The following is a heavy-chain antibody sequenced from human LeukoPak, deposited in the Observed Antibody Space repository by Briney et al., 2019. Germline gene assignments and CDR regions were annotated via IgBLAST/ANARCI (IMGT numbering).Heavy chain of an antibody. D-gene: IGHD1-14*01. Sequence: GGSLRLSCAASGFTFSDSYMSWIRQTPGKGLEWLSYISGSSTDISYADSVKGRITISRDNAKNSLYLQMNSLRAGDTGVYFCVKGSGRNGGIWGQGTLVTVSS. V-gene: IGHV3-11*04. CDR1: GFTFSDSY. CDR2: ISGSSTDI. J-gene: IGHJ4*02. CDR3: VKGSGRNGGI.